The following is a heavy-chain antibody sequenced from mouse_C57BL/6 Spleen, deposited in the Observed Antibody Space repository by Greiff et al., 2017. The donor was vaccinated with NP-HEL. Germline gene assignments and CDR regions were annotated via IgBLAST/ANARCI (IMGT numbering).Heavy chain of an antibody. V-gene: IGHV6-6*01. Sequence: EVKLVESGGGLVQPGGSMTLSCAASGFTFSDAWMDWVRQSPEKGLEWVAEIRNKANSHATYYAESVKGRFTISRDDSKSSVYLQMNSLRAEDTGIYYCTRSRFDVWGTGTTVTVSS. CDR1: GFTFSDAW. D-gene: IGHD3-1*01. CDR3: TRSRFDV. J-gene: IGHJ1*03. CDR2: IRNKANSHAT.